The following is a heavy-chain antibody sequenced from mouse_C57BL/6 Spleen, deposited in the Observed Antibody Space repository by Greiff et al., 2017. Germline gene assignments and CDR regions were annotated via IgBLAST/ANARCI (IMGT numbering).Heavy chain of an antibody. CDR2: IDPSDSYT. J-gene: IGHJ2*01. CDR1: GYTFTSYW. Sequence: QVQLQQPGAELVMPGASVKLSCKASGYTFTSYWMHWVKQRPGQGLEWIGEIDPSDSYTNYNQKFKGKSTLTVDKSSSTAYMQLSSLTSEDSAVYYCARWDGYYYFDYWGQGTTLTVSS. D-gene: IGHD2-3*01. V-gene: IGHV1-69*01. CDR3: ARWDGYYYFDY.